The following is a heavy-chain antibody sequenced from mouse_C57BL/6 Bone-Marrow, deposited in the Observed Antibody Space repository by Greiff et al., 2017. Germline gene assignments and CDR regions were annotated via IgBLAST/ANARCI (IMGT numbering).Heavy chain of an antibody. CDR1: GYTFTSYW. Sequence: QVQLQQPGAELVRPGSSVKLSCKASGYTFTSYWKHWVKQRPIQGLEWIGNIDPSDSETHYNQKFKDKATLTVDKSSSTAYMQLSSLTSEDSAVYYCARDFYYYGTWYFDVWGTGTTVTVSS. V-gene: IGHV1-52*01. CDR3: ARDFYYYGTWYFDV. J-gene: IGHJ1*03. CDR2: IDPSDSET. D-gene: IGHD1-1*01.